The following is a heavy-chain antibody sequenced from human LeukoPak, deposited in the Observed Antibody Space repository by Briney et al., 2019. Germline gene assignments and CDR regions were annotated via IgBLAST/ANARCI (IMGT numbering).Heavy chain of an antibody. J-gene: IGHJ4*02. CDR2: IYYSGST. D-gene: IGHD1-26*01. CDR3: AREGIVGATLDY. Sequence: SETLSLTCTVSGGSISSSSYYWGWIRQPPGKGLEWIGSIYYSGSTYYNPSLKSRVTISVDTSKNQFSLKLSSVTAADTAVYYCAREGIVGATLDYWGQGTLVTVSS. CDR1: GGSISSSSYY. V-gene: IGHV4-39*02.